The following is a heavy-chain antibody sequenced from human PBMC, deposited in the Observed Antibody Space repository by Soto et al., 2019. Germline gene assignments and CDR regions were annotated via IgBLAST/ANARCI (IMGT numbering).Heavy chain of an antibody. CDR2: ISSSSSTI. CDR1: GFTFSSYS. D-gene: IGHD5-12*01. CDR3: ARGAYSGYDLQWEHSDY. J-gene: IGHJ4*02. Sequence: PGGSLRLSCAASGFTFSSYSMNWVRQAPGKGLEWVSYISSSSSTIYYADSVKGRFTISRDNAKNSLYLQMNSLRDEDTAVYYCARGAYSGYDLQWEHSDYWGQGTLGTVSS. V-gene: IGHV3-48*02.